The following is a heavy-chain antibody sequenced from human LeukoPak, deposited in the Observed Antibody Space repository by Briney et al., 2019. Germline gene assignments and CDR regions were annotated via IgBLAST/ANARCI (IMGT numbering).Heavy chain of an antibody. Sequence: PSQTLSLTCAVSGGSISSGGYSWSWIRQPPGKGLEWIGYIYHSGSTYYNPSLKSRVTLSVDRSKNQFSLKLSSVTAADTAVYYCARARYYDSSGYYSPDAFDIWGQGTMVTVSS. D-gene: IGHD3-22*01. V-gene: IGHV4-30-2*01. CDR1: GGSISSGGYS. CDR2: IYHSGST. J-gene: IGHJ3*02. CDR3: ARARYYDSSGYYSPDAFDI.